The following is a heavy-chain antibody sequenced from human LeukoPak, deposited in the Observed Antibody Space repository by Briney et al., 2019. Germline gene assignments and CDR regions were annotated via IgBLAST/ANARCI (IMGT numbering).Heavy chain of an antibody. V-gene: IGHV3-64*01. CDR3: AREWAIAARPLDY. CDR1: GFTFSSYS. CDR2: ISTNGGTT. Sequence: PGGSLRLSCAASGFTFSSYSMNWVRQAPGKGLEYVSGISTNGGTTYYANSVKGRFTISRDNSKNTLSLQMGSLRAEDMAVYYCAREWAIAARPLDYWGQGTLVTVSS. J-gene: IGHJ4*02. D-gene: IGHD6-6*01.